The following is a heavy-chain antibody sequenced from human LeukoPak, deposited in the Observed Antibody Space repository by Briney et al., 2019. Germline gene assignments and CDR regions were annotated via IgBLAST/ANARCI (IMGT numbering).Heavy chain of an antibody. V-gene: IGHV3-11*01. CDR1: GFTFSDYY. CDR2: ISSSGSTI. CDR3: ARDSPPNYYYGVDV. J-gene: IGHJ6*02. Sequence: PGGSLRLSCAASGFTFSDYYMSWIRQAPGKGLEWVSYISSSGSTIYYADSVKGRFTISRDNAKNSLYLQMNSLRAEDTAVYYCARDSPPNYYYGVDVWGQGTTVTVSS.